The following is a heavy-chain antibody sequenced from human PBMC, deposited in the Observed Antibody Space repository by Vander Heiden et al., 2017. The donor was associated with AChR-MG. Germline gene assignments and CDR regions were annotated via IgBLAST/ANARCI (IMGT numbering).Heavy chain of an antibody. CDR2: INPSGGST. CDR1: GYTFTSYY. CDR3: ARALGAIRYNWNDDYYYYGMDV. Sequence: QVQLVQSGAEVKQPGASVKVSCKASGYTFTSYYMHCVRQVPGQGLEWMGIINPSGGSTSYAQKFQGRVTMTRDTSTSTVYMELSSLRSEDTAVYYCARALGAIRYNWNDDYYYYGMDVWGQGTTVTVSS. V-gene: IGHV1-46*03. D-gene: IGHD1-20*01. J-gene: IGHJ6*02.